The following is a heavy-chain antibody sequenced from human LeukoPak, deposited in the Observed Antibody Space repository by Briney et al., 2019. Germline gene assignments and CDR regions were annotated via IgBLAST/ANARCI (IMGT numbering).Heavy chain of an antibody. CDR1: GFTFSSYG. CDR2: ISGSGGTT. V-gene: IGHV3-23*01. J-gene: IGHJ5*02. CDR3: ASGLTGIGYLNWFDP. D-gene: IGHD3-3*01. Sequence: GGSLRLSCAASGFTFSSYGMHWVRQAPGKGLEWVSTISGSGGTTYYADSVKGRFTISRDNSKNTLYLQMNSVRAEDTAVYYCASGLTGIGYLNWFDPWGQGTLVTVSS.